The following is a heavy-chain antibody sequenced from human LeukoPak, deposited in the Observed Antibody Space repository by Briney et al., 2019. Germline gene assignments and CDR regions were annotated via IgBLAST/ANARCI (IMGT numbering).Heavy chain of an antibody. D-gene: IGHD3-22*01. Sequence: GASVKVSCKASGGTFSSYAISWVRQAPGQGLEWMGGIIPIFGTANYAQKFQGRVTITADESTSTAYMELSSLRSEDTAVYYCARDWYYYDSSGPPPGAFDIWGQGTMVTVSS. CDR3: ARDWYYYDSSGPPPGAFDI. CDR1: GGTFSSYA. CDR2: IIPIFGTA. V-gene: IGHV1-69*13. J-gene: IGHJ3*02.